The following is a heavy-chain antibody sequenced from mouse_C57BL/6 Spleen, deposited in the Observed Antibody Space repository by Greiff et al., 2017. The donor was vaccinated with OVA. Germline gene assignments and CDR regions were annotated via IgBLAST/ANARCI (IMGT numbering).Heavy chain of an antibody. D-gene: IGHD1-1*01. V-gene: IGHV2-2*01. CDR3: ARKGRDYGSSYGAMDY. CDR1: GFSLTSYG. J-gene: IGHJ4*01. Sequence: QVQLKQSGPGLVQPSQSLSITCTVSGFSLTSYGVHWVRQSPGKGLEWLGVIWSGGSTDYNAAFISRLSISKDNSKSQVFFKMNSLQADDTAIYYCARKGRDYGSSYGAMDYWGQGTSVTVSS. CDR2: IWSGGST.